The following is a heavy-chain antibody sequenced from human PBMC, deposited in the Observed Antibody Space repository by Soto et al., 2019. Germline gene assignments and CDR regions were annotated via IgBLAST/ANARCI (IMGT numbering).Heavy chain of an antibody. CDR3: ARDLYYFYSSGPGLDAFYI. Sequence: ASETLSLTCTVSGGSISSGGYYWSWIRQHPGKGLEWIGYIYYSGSTYYNPSLKSRVTISVDTSKPQFSMKLSSVTAADTAVYYCARDLYYFYSSGPGLDAFYIWGQGTMVTVSS. CDR1: GGSISSGGYY. D-gene: IGHD3-22*01. CDR2: IYYSGST. V-gene: IGHV4-31*03. J-gene: IGHJ3*02.